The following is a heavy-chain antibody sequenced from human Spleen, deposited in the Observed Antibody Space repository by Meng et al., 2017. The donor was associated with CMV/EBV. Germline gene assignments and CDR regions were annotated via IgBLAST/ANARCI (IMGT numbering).Heavy chain of an antibody. CDR3: ARGSSIAARSPFDP. D-gene: IGHD6-6*01. Sequence: SVKVSCKASGGTFSSYAISWVRQAPGQGLEWMGGIIPIFGTANYAQKFQGRVTIATDESTSTAYMELSSLRSEDTAVYYCARGSSIAARSPFDPWGQGTLVTVSS. CDR2: IIPIFGTA. V-gene: IGHV1-69*05. CDR1: GGTFSSYA. J-gene: IGHJ5*02.